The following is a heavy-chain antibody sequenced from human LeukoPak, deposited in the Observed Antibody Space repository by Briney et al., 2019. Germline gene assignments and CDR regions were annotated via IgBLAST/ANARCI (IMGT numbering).Heavy chain of an antibody. CDR2: ISSSGSTI. J-gene: IGHJ4*02. Sequence: GGSLRLSCAASGFTFSSYEMNWVRQAPGKGLEWVSYISSSGSTIYYADSVKGRFTISRDNAKNSLYLQMNSLRVEDTAVYYCVRDRHYIGNREVRFPYWGQGALVTVSS. CDR3: VRDRHYIGNREVRFPY. CDR1: GFTFSSYE. D-gene: IGHD3-10*01. V-gene: IGHV3-48*03.